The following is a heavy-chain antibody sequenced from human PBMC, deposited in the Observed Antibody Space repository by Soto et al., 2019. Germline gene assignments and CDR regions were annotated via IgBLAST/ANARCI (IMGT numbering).Heavy chain of an antibody. CDR2: VSGSGGST. D-gene: IGHD6-13*01. V-gene: IGHV3-23*01. CDR3: ATLPGIAAAGSKD. Sequence: EVQLLESGGGLVQPGGSLRLSCAASGFTFSSYAMSWVRQAPGKGLEWVSAVSGSGGSTYYADSVKGRFTISRDNSKNTLYLQMNSLRAEDTAVYYCATLPGIAAAGSKDWGQGTLVTVSS. CDR1: GFTFSSYA. J-gene: IGHJ4*02.